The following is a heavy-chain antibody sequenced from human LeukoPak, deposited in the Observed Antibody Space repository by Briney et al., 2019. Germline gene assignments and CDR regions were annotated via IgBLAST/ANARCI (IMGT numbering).Heavy chain of an antibody. CDR1: RFTFSSYA. CDR3: YCIGSSCYSLRFDP. CDR2: ISNSGSYT. D-gene: IGHD2-15*01. Sequence: GGSLRLSCAASRFTFSSYAMSWVRQAPGKGLEWVSTISNSGSYTSYADSVKGRFTISRDNSKNTLYLQMNSLRAEDTAVYYCYCIGSSCYSLRFDPWGQGTLVTVSS. V-gene: IGHV3-23*01. J-gene: IGHJ5*02.